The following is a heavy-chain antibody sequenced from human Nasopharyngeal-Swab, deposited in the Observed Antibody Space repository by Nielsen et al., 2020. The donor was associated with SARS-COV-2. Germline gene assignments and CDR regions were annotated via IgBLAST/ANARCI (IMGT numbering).Heavy chain of an antibody. CDR1: GYTFTSYD. V-gene: IGHV1-8*01. CDR2: MNPNSGNT. D-gene: IGHD6-19*01. J-gene: IGHJ4*02. CDR3: ARVEWYSSGWGIDY. Sequence: ASVKVSCKASGYTFTSYDINWVRQATGQGLEWMGWMNPNSGNTGYAQKFQGRVTMTRNTSISTAYMELSSLRSEDTAVYYCARVEWYSSGWGIDYWGQGTLVTVSS.